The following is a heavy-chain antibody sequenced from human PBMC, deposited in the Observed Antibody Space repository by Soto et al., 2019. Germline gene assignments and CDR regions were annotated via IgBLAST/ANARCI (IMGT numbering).Heavy chain of an antibody. V-gene: IGHV3-66*01. J-gene: IGHJ3*02. CDR2: IYSGGST. Sequence: EVQLVESGGGLVQPGGSLRLSCAASGFTVSSNYMSWVRQAPGKGLEWVSVIYSGGSTYYADSVKGRFAISRDNSKNTLYLQMSSLRAEDTAVYYCASIPDIVVVPAAYDAFDIWGQGTMVTVSS. CDR3: ASIPDIVVVPAAYDAFDI. D-gene: IGHD2-2*01. CDR1: GFTVSSNY.